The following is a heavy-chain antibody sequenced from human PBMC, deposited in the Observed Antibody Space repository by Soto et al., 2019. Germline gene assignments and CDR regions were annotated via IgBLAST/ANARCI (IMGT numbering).Heavy chain of an antibody. J-gene: IGHJ6*02. Sequence: QVQLVESGGGVVPPGRSLKLSCIASGFAFGSHGMHWVRQVSGKGLEWVAVISHDGQNQYYRESVKGRFTISRDNSKNSLFLEVHSLRVEDTAVYYCARERADIVVAPVATSGMDVWGQGSTVTFSS. V-gene: IGHV3-30*03. CDR1: GFAFGSHG. D-gene: IGHD2-2*01. CDR2: ISHDGQNQ. CDR3: ARERADIVVAPVATSGMDV.